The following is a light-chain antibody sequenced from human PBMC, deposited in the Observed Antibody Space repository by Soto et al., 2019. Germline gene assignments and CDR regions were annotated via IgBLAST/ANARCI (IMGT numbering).Light chain of an antibody. J-gene: IGKJ4*01. CDR1: QSISSN. V-gene: IGKV3-15*01. CDR3: QQYKNWPLT. CDR2: GAS. Sequence: EIVMTQSPATLSVSPGERATLSCRASQSISSNLAWYQQKPGQAPRFLIFGASNRATGIPARFSGSGSGTEFTLTISSLQSEDVAVYFCQQYKNWPLTFGGGTKVEIK.